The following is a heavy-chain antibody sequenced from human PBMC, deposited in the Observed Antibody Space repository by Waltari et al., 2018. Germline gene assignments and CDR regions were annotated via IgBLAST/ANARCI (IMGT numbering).Heavy chain of an antibody. D-gene: IGHD2-2*01. CDR1: GGTITSYA. V-gene: IGHV1-69*12. J-gene: IGHJ4*02. CDR2: CIPIFGKA. CDR3: GGYCSSTSCYFAY. Sequence: QVQRVQSGAEVKKPGSSVKCSCKASGGTITSYAISWVRRAPGQGLECMGVCIPIFGKAHYSPKLPGSVTLTADASTSTAYMQLRSLRSEAPAVYYCGGYCSSTSCYFAYWGPGPLVTVSS.